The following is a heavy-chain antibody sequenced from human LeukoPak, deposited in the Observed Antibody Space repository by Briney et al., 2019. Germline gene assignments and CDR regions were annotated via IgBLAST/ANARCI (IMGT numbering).Heavy chain of an antibody. CDR2: ISGSGGST. CDR3: ATAADLYYDFSGFFDY. Sequence: GGSLRLSCAASGFTFSSYAMSWVRQAPGKGLEWVSAISGSGGSTYYADSVKGRFTISRDNSKNTLYLQMNSLRAEDTAVYYCATAADLYYDFSGFFDYWGQGTLVTVSS. D-gene: IGHD3-3*01. CDR1: GFTFSSYA. J-gene: IGHJ4*02. V-gene: IGHV3-23*01.